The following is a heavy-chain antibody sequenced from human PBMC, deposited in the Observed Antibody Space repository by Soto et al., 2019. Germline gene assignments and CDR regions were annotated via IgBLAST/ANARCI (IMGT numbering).Heavy chain of an antibody. Sequence: RRLSCTTSGFTFGDYALSWVRQAPGKGLEWVGFIRRNAYGGTTDYAASVKGRFTISRDDSKSIAYLQMNSLRTEDTALYYCTRASSLHLDFWGQGTMVTVYS. V-gene: IGHV3-49*04. J-gene: IGHJ4*02. CDR2: IRRNAYGGTT. D-gene: IGHD3-10*01. CDR1: GFTFGDYA. CDR3: TRASSLHLDF.